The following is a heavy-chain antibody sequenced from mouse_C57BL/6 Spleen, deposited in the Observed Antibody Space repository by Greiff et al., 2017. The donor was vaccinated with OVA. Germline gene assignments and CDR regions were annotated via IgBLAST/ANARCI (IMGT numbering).Heavy chain of an antibody. V-gene: IGHV1-55*01. CDR3: ARWGPYYFDY. J-gene: IGHJ2*01. Sequence: VQLQESGAELVKPGASVKMSCKASGYTFTSYWITWVKQRPGQGLEWIGDIYPGSGSTNYNEKFKSKATLTVDTSSSTAYMQLSSLTSEDSAVYYCARWGPYYFDYWGQGTTLTVSS. CDR2: IYPGSGST. CDR1: GYTFTSYW.